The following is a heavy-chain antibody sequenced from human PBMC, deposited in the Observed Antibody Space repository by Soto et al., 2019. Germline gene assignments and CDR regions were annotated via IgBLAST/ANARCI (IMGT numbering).Heavy chain of an antibody. D-gene: IGHD6-19*01. J-gene: IGHJ4*02. CDR1: GFTFSSYA. CDR2: ISGSGGST. V-gene: IGHV3-23*01. CDR3: AKVSYKNSGPADY. Sequence: GGSLRLSCAASGFTFSSYAMSWVRQAPGKGLEWVSGISGSGGSTYYADSVKGRFTISRDNSKNTLYLQMNSLRAEDTALYYCAKVSYKNSGPADYWGQGTLVTVSS.